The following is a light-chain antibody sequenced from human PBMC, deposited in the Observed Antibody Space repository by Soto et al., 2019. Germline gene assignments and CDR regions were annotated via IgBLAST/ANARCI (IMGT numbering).Light chain of an antibody. CDR2: KAS. CDR3: QQYTSYST. J-gene: IGKJ1*01. Sequence: DIQMTQSPSTLSASVGDRVTITCRASQSINSWLAWYQQKPGRAPKLLIYKASSLEIGVPSRFSGSGSGTEFTLTISSLQHDDFATYYCQQYTSYSTFGQGTKVEIK. CDR1: QSINSW. V-gene: IGKV1-5*03.